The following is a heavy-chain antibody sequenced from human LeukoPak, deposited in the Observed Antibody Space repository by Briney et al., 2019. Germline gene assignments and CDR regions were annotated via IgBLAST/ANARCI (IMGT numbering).Heavy chain of an antibody. CDR2: IPYDGSNK. D-gene: IGHD3-10*01. CDR1: GFTFSTYA. CDR3: ARFGSGRQFHYLDF. J-gene: IGHJ4*02. V-gene: IGHV3-30*04. Sequence: GGSLRLSCAASGFTFSTYAMHWVRQAPGKGLEWVAVIPYDGSNKYYADSVKGRFTISRANPKNSLYLQMNSLRAEDTALYYCARFGSGRQFHYLDFWGQGALVTVSS.